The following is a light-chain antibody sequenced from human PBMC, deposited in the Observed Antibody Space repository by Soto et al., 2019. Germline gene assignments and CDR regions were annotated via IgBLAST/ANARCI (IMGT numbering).Light chain of an antibody. J-gene: IGLJ3*02. Sequence: QPVLTQPPSVSGAPGQRVTISCTGSSSNIGATYDVHWYQQVPGTAPKLLIYTNTNRPSGVPDRFSGSKSGTSASLAITGLQAEDEADYYCQSYDSSLSGWVFGGGTQLTVL. CDR1: SSNIGATYD. CDR3: QSYDSSLSGWV. V-gene: IGLV1-40*01. CDR2: TNT.